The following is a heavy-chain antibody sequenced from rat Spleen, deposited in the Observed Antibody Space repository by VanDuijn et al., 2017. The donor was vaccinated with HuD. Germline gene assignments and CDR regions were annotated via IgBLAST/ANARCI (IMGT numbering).Heavy chain of an antibody. D-gene: IGHD1-1*01. CDR3: ARVGRSRLQGFAN. Sequence: EVQLVASDGGLVQPGRSLKLSCAASGFTFSDYYMAWVRQAPTKGLEWVATISYDGSSTYYRDSVKGRFTISRDNAKNTLYLQMDSLRSEDSATYYCARVGRSRLQGFANWGQGTLVTVSS. J-gene: IGHJ3*01. V-gene: IGHV5-29*01. CDR1: GFTFSDYY. CDR2: ISYDGSST.